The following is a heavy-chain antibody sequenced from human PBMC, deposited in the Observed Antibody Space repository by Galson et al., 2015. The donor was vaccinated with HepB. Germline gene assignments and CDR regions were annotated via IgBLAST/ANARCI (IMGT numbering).Heavy chain of an antibody. CDR3: ARDLYRTSSGVYAYHYMGV. V-gene: IGHV3-7*03. CDR1: GFTFSSYW. D-gene: IGHD6-6*01. CDR2: IKHDGSEK. J-gene: IGHJ6*03. Sequence: SLRLSCAASGFTFSSYWMSWVRQAPGEGLEWVANIKHDGSEKYYVDSVKGRFTMSRDNAKNSLYLQMNSLRAEDTAVYYCARDLYRTSSGVYAYHYMGVWGKGTTVTVSS.